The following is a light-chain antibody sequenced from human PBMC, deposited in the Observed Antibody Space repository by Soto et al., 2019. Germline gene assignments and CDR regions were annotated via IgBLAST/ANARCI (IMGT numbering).Light chain of an antibody. V-gene: IGKV3-15*01. CDR2: DTS. CDR3: QPYNNWPLT. Sequence: TVLIQSPATLSLSPGERAILSCRASQSVFSYLAWYQQKPGQAPRLLIYDTSTRATGVPTRFSGSRSGAEFTLTINSLQSEDFAVYYCQPYNNWPLTFGGGTKVDI. CDR1: QSVFSY. J-gene: IGKJ4*01.